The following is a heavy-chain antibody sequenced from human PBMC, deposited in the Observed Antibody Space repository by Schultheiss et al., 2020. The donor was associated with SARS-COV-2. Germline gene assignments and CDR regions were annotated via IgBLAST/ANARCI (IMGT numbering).Heavy chain of an antibody. J-gene: IGHJ4*02. Sequence: GSLRLSCAASGFTFSSYAMHWVRQAPGKGLEWIGEINHSGSTNYNPSLKSRVTISVDTSKNQFSLKLSSVTAADTAVYYCARGRPFDYWGQGTLVTVSS. CDR3: ARGRPFDY. V-gene: IGHV4-34*01. CDR2: INHSGST. CDR1: GFTFSSYA.